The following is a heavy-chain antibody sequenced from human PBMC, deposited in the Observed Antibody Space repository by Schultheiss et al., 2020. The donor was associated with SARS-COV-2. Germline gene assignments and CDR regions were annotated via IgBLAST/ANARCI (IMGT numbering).Heavy chain of an antibody. Sequence: ASVKVSCKASGGTFSSYAISWVRQAPGQGLEWMGIINPSGGSTSYAQKFQGRVTMTTDTSTSTAYMELRSLRSDDTAVYYCARGFASWSGSYGPSSYWGQGTLVTVSS. V-gene: IGHV1-46*01. D-gene: IGHD1-26*01. CDR1: GGTFSSYA. J-gene: IGHJ4*02. CDR3: ARGFASWSGSYGPSSY. CDR2: INPSGGST.